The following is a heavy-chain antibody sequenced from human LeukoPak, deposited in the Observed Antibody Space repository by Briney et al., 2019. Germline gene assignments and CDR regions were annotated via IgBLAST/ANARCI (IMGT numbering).Heavy chain of an antibody. D-gene: IGHD5-24*01. Sequence: GGSLRLSCADSGFTFTTYPMHWVRQAPDKGLDWVAVIGHDGTPTSYADSVKGRFTISRDNSKNTLYLQMNSLRAEDTAVYYCARDRALYYFDYWGQGTLVTVSS. CDR1: GFTFTTYP. CDR3: ARDRALYYFDY. V-gene: IGHV3-30-3*01. J-gene: IGHJ4*02. CDR2: IGHDGTPT.